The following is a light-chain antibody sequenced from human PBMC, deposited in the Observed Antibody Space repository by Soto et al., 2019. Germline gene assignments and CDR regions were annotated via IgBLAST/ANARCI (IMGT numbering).Light chain of an antibody. CDR3: QQYGSSPIT. CDR2: DTS. J-gene: IGKJ5*01. V-gene: IGKV3-20*01. CDR1: QSVNNY. Sequence: EIVLTQSPATVSLSPGEIATLSFMASQSVNNYLAGYQQKPGQAPRLPIYDTSDRATGIPARFSGSGSGTDFTLTITPLEPEDFAVYFCQQYGSSPITFGQGTRLEIK.